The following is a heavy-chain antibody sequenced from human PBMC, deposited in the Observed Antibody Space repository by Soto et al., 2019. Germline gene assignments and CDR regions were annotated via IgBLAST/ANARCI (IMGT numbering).Heavy chain of an antibody. Sequence: PRGSLRLSCAAFGLTISGKKYVAWVRQAPGKGLEWVSALYDVDGSFYADSVKGRFTTSSDSSKTTVYLQMNDLRPDDTAVYYCATWHEREHAYDVWGQGTTVTVSS. J-gene: IGHJ3*01. CDR2: LYDVDGS. V-gene: IGHV3-53*01. CDR1: GLTISGKKY. D-gene: IGHD1-1*01. CDR3: ATWHEREHAYDV.